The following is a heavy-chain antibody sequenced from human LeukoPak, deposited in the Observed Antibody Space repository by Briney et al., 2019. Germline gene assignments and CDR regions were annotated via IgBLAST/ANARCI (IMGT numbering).Heavy chain of an antibody. CDR2: ISYDGSNK. J-gene: IGHJ4*02. Sequence: PGGSLRLSCAASGFTFSSYAMHWVRQAPGKGLEWAAVISYDGSNKYYADSVKGRFAISRDNSKNTLYLQMTSLRAEDTAVYYCAKSHLRGYSYGGNYWGQGTLVTVSS. D-gene: IGHD5-18*01. CDR3: AKSHLRGYSYGGNY. V-gene: IGHV3-30-3*02. CDR1: GFTFSSYA.